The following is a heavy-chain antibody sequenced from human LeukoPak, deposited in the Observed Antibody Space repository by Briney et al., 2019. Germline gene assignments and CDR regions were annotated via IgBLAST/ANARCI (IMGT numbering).Heavy chain of an antibody. J-gene: IGHJ4*02. CDR2: INWNGGST. Sequence: GGSLRLSCAASGFTFDDYGMSWVRQAPGKGLEWVSGINWNGGSTGYADSVKGRFTISRDNAKNSLYLQMNSLRAEDTAVYYCARVHVPDIVVVPAAIDYWGQGTLVTVSS. CDR3: ARVHVPDIVVVPAAIDY. CDR1: GFTFDDYG. D-gene: IGHD2-2*02. V-gene: IGHV3-20*04.